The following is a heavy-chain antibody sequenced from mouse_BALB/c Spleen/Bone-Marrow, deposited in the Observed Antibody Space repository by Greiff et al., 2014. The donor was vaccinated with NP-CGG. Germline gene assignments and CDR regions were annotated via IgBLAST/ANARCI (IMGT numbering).Heavy chain of an antibody. CDR3: ARPDYYGYLNY. J-gene: IGHJ2*01. D-gene: IGHD1-1*01. CDR2: INPDSRTI. Sequence: EVQLVESGGGLVQAGGSLKLSCAASGFDFSRYWMSWVRQAPGKGLEWIGEINPDSRTINYSPSLKDKFIISRDNAKNTLYLRLNKVRSEDTALYYCARPDYYGYLNYWGQGTTLTVSS. CDR1: GFDFSRYW. V-gene: IGHV4-1*02.